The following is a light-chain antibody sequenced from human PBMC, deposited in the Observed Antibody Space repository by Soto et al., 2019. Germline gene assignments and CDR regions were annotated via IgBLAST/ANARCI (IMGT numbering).Light chain of an antibody. CDR1: SSNIGSNT. CDR2: GNN. CDR3: AAWDDRLNGFYV. J-gene: IGLJ1*01. V-gene: IGLV1-44*01. Sequence: QSALAQPPSASGTPGQRVTISCSGSSSNIGSNTVNWYQQLPGTAPKLLICGNNQRPSGVPDRFSGSKSGTSASLAISGLQSEDEADYYCAAWDDRLNGFYVFGTGTKVTVL.